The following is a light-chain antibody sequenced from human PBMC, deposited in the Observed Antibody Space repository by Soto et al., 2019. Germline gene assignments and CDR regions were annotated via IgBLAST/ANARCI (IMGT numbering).Light chain of an antibody. CDR3: QQYDSYSWT. CDR1: QSVGNW. J-gene: IGKJ1*01. V-gene: IGKV1-5*01. Sequence: DIQMTQSPSTLSASVGERVTITCRASQSVGNWLAWYQHKPGKAPKLLIYDVSSLESGLPSRFSGSGSGTEFILTISLLQPDDFATYYCQQYDSYSWTVGQGTKVEVK. CDR2: DVS.